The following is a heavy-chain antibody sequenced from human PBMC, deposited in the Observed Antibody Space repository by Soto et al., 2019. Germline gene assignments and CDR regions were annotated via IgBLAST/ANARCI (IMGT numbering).Heavy chain of an antibody. CDR1: GGSISSYY. J-gene: IGHJ3*02. D-gene: IGHD5-12*01. CDR2: IYYSGST. V-gene: IGHV4-59*01. CDR3: ARQRATIVPHDAFDI. Sequence: SETLSLTCTVSGGSISSYYWSWIRQPPGKGLEWIGYIYYSGSTNYNPSLKSRVTISVDTSKNQFSLKLSPVTAADTAVYYCARQRATIVPHDAFDIWGQGTMVTVSS.